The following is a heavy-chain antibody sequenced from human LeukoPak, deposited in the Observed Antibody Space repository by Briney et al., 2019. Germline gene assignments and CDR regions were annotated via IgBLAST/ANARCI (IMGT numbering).Heavy chain of an antibody. J-gene: IGHJ3*01. CDR3: GRDPNGDYIGAFEF. CDR1: DFTFANYA. Sequence: GGSLRLSCVGSDFTFANYAMTWVRLTPGKGLEWVSSIKGSGSCAMYADSVSGRFTTSRDNSRNTIFLQMTSLRAEDTAIYYCGRDPNGDYIGAFEFWGLGTLVSVSS. CDR2: IKGSGSCA. V-gene: IGHV3-23*01. D-gene: IGHD4-17*01.